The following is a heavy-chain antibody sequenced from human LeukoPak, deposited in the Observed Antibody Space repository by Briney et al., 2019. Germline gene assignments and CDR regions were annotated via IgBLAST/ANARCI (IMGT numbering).Heavy chain of an antibody. Sequence: GGSLRLSCAASGFTFSSYWMSWVRQAPGKGLEWVANIKQDGSEKYYVDSVKGRFTISRDNAKNSLYLQMNSLRAEDKAVYYCARDLIPYYFDYWGQGTLVTVSS. D-gene: IGHD2-2*02. CDR3: ARDLIPYYFDY. J-gene: IGHJ4*02. V-gene: IGHV3-7*01. CDR2: IKQDGSEK. CDR1: GFTFSSYW.